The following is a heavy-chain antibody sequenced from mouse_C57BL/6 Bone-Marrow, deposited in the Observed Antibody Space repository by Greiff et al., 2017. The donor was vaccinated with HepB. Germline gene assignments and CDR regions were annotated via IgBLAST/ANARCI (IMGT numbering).Heavy chain of an antibody. CDR3: TREGIYYEYVAY. J-gene: IGHJ3*01. Sequence: EVKLVESGEGLVKPGGSLKLSCAASGFTFSSYAMSWVRQTPEKRLEWVAYISSGGDYIYYADTVKGRFTISRDNARNTLYLQMSSLKSEDTAMYYCTREGIYYEYVAYWGQGTLVTVSA. CDR2: ISSGGDYI. D-gene: IGHD2-4*01. CDR1: GFTFSSYA. V-gene: IGHV5-9-1*02.